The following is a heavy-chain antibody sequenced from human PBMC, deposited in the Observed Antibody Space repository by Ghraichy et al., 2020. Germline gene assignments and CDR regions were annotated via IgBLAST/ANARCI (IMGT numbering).Heavy chain of an antibody. CDR3: ASPPRRGSYDRAGAFDI. CDR2: IIPIFGTA. CDR1: GGTFSSYA. V-gene: IGHV1-69*13. J-gene: IGHJ3*02. D-gene: IGHD1-26*01. Sequence: SVKVSCKASGGTFSSYAISWVRQAPGQGLEWMGGIIPIFGTANYAQKFQGRVTITADESTSTAYMELSSLRSEDTAVYYCASPPRRGSYDRAGAFDIWGQGTMVTGSS.